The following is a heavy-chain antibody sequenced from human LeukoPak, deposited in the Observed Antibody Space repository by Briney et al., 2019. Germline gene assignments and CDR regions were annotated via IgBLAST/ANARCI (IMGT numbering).Heavy chain of an antibody. CDR1: GFTFSSYG. CDR3: ARDNRGYNYFDY. V-gene: IGHV3-33*01. CDR2: IWYDGSNK. J-gene: IGHJ4*02. Sequence: GGSLRLSCAASGFTFSSYGMHWVRRAPGKGLEWVAVIWYDGSNKYYADSAKGRFTISRDNSKNTLYLQMNSLRAEDTAVYYCARDNRGYNYFDYWGQGTLVTVSS. D-gene: IGHD5-24*01.